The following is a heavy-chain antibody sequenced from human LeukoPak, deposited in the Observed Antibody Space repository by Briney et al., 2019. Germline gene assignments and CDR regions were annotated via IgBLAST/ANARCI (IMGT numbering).Heavy chain of an antibody. Sequence: SETLSLTCTVSGGSTNTYYWSWLRQPPGKGLEWIGYISYSGSTDYNPSLKGRVTISVDTSKNQFSLKLSSVTAADTAVYYCARHDHGYSSGRFDCWGQGTLVTVSS. CDR2: ISYSGST. CDR1: GGSTNTYY. J-gene: IGHJ4*02. CDR3: ARHDHGYSSGRFDC. D-gene: IGHD5-18*01. V-gene: IGHV4-59*01.